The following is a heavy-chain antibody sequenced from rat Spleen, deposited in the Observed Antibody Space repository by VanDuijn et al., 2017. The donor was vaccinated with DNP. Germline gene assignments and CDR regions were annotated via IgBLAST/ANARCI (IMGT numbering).Heavy chain of an antibody. Sequence: QVTLKESGPGILQPSQTLSLTCTFSGFSLSTNEMGVGWIRQPSGKGLEWLASIWWDNDKDYNPSLQDRLTISKGTSNNQAFLRITNVDTADTATYYCVRILGIFYYDGYYHVRFAYWGQGTLVTVSS. CDR1: GFSLSTNEMG. CDR2: IWWDNDK. CDR3: VRILGIFYYDGYYHVRFAY. V-gene: IGHV8-20*01. J-gene: IGHJ3*01. D-gene: IGHD1-12*03.